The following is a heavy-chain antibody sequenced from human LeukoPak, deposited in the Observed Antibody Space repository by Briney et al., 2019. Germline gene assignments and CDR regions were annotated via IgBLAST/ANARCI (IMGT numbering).Heavy chain of an antibody. D-gene: IGHD6-19*01. J-gene: IGHJ6*02. CDR1: GLTVSSNY. CDR3: ARGGSGWSYFYYYGMDV. V-gene: IGHV3-53*01. CDR2: IYSGGTT. Sequence: GASLRLSCAASGLTVSSNYMSWVRQAPGKGLEWVSVIYSGGTTYYADSVRGRFTISRDNSKNTLYLQMNSLRAEDTAVYYCARGGSGWSYFYYYGMDVWGQGTTVTVSS.